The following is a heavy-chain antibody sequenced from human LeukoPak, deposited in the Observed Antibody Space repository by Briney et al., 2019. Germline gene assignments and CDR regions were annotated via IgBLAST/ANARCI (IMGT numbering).Heavy chain of an antibody. D-gene: IGHD3-9*01. V-gene: IGHV3-23*01. CDR2: ISDSGGGT. CDR3: AKDVRTGYSFDI. Sequence: PGGSLRLFCVASGFTFRNYAINWVRLAPGKGLEWVSTISDSGGGTYYADSVKGRFTISRDNSRDTVSMQMDSLRAEDTAIYYCAKDVRTGYSFDIWGQGTMITVSS. CDR1: GFTFRNYA. J-gene: IGHJ3*02.